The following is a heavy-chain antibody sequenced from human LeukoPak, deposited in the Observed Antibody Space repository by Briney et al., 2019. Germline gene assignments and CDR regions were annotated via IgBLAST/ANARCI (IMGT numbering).Heavy chain of an antibody. CDR2: IYHSGTT. CDR1: GAFITNSHW. D-gene: IGHD4-17*01. V-gene: IGHV4-4*02. Sequence: SETLSLTCAVSGAFITNSHWWSLARQPPGKGLEWIGEIYHSGTTNYNPSLKSRVTMSVDKSKNQFSLKLSSVTAADTAIYYCATYFYGEYGSYYFDYWGQGTLVTVSS. CDR3: ATYFYGEYGSYYFDY. J-gene: IGHJ4*02.